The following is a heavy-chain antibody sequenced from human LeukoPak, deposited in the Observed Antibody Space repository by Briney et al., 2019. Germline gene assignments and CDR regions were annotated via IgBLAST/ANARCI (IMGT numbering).Heavy chain of an antibody. V-gene: IGHV4-39*01. CDR1: GGSISSSSYY. D-gene: IGHD3-9*01. J-gene: IGHJ4*02. CDR3: ARSDDILTGYFYFDY. CDR2: IYYSGST. Sequence: PSETLSLTCTVSGGSISSSSYYWGWIRQPPGKGLEWIGSIYYSGSTYYNPSLKSRVTISVDTSKNQFSLKLSSVTAADAAVYYCARSDDILTGYFYFDYWGQGTLVTVSS.